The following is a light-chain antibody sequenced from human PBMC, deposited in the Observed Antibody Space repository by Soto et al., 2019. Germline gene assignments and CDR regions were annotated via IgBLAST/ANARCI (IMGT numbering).Light chain of an antibody. CDR2: DAS. CDR1: QSIRYY. V-gene: IGKV3-11*01. J-gene: IGKJ2*01. CDR3: QQRNDWPRT. Sequence: EVVLTQSPATLSLSPGERATLSCRASQSIRYYLAWYQQKPGQAPRLLIYDASNSATGVPARFSGSGSGTDFTLTISSQEPEDFAVYYCQQRNDWPRTFGQGTKLEIK.